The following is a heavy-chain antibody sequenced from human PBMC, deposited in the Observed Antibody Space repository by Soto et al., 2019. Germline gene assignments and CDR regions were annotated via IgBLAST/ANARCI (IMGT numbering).Heavy chain of an antibody. CDR1: GDSVSSNSVA. J-gene: IGHJ6*02. CDR3: ARSEEDSDYYYYGMDV. V-gene: IGHV6-1*01. Sequence: TLSLTCVISGDSVSSNSVAWNWVRQSPSRGLEWLGRTYYRSRWYNDYAVSVRSRIAINPDTSKNHFSLQLNSVTPDDTAVYYCARSEEDSDYYYYGMDVWGQGTTVTVS. CDR2: TYYRSRWYN. D-gene: IGHD2-15*01.